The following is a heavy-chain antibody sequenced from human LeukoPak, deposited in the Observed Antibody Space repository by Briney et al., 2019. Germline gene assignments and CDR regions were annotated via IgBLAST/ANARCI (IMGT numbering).Heavy chain of an antibody. D-gene: IGHD3-22*01. Sequence: SETLSLTCTVSGGSISSYYWSWIRQPPGTGLEWIGYIYYSGSTNYNPSLKSRVTISVDTSKNQFSLKLSSVTAADTAVYYCARAHMYYDSSGLFDYWGQGTLVTVSS. CDR1: GGSISSYY. CDR3: ARAHMYYDSSGLFDY. CDR2: IYYSGST. V-gene: IGHV4-59*01. J-gene: IGHJ4*02.